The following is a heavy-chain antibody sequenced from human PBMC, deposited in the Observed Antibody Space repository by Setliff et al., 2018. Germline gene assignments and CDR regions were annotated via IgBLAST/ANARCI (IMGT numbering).Heavy chain of an antibody. CDR3: AKHRSYFDY. J-gene: IGHJ4*02. CDR2: IYHSGSA. CDR1: GDSISSGDYF. Sequence: SETLSLTCTVSGDSISSGDYFWSWIRQPPGKGLEWIAYIYHSGSAYYNPSLKSRVTMSVDTSKNQFSLHLTSVTAADTAVYYCAKHRSYFDYWGQGTLVTVST. V-gene: IGHV4-30-4*08.